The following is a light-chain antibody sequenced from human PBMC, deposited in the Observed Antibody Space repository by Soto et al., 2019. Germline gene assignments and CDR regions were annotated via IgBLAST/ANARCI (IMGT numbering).Light chain of an antibody. V-gene: IGKV3-20*01. CDR3: QQYGSTPLT. J-gene: IGKJ1*01. CDR1: QSVSSY. CDR2: GAS. Sequence: EIVLTHSPATLSLSPWERATLSSRASQSVSSYLAWYQQKPGQAPRLLIYGASSRATGIPARFSGSGSGTDFTLTISSLEPEDFAMYYCQQYGSTPLTFGHGTKVDIK.